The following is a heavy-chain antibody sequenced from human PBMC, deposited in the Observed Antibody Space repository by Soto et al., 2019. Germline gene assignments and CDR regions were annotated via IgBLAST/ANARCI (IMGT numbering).Heavy chain of an antibody. J-gene: IGHJ5*02. CDR3: ARTTYLDYIRCGLDP. CDR2: INPKSDDT. D-gene: IGHD4-4*01. CDR1: GYPFSDNQ. V-gene: IGHV1-2*02. Sequence: WASVKVSCKASGYPFSDNQIHWLRRAPGQGLEWMGRINPKSDDTNYAQKFQGRVTMTRDTSIDTAYLELTGLTSDGTATYYCARTTYLDYIRCGLDPWGQGTLVTVSS.